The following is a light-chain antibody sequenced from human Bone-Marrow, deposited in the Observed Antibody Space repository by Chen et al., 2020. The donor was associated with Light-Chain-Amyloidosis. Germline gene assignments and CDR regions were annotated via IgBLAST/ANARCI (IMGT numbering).Light chain of an antibody. V-gene: IGLV5-45*03. CDR1: PCCNVGIFR. Sequence: QAVLTQPSSLTASPVASSTLTCTLRPCCNVGIFRIYWYQQKPGSPPQYPLMYQSDSDNQQASGVPSLFSGSKDASANSGILRISGLQSEDEADYYCMIWHSSASVFGGGTKLTVL. J-gene: IGLJ3*02. CDR3: MIWHSSASV. CDR2: YQSDSDN.